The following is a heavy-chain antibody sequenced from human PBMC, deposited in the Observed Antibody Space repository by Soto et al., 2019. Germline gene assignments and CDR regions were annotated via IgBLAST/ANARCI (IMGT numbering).Heavy chain of an antibody. D-gene: IGHD1-1*01. Sequence: PSETLSLTCTFSGGSISSGGYYWSWIRQHPGKGLEWIGYIYYSGSTYYNPSLKSRVTISVDTSKNQFSLKLSSVTAADTAVYYCATSVDQLTFDYWGQGTLVTVSS. CDR3: ATSVDQLTFDY. V-gene: IGHV4-31*03. CDR2: IYYSGST. J-gene: IGHJ4*02. CDR1: GGSISSGGYY.